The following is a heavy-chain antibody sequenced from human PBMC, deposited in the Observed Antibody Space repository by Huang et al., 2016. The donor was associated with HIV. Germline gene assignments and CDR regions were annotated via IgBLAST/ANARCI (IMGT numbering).Heavy chain of an antibody. CDR1: GYTFTSYG. Sequence: QVQLVQSGGEVKKPGASVKVSCKASGYTFTSYGISWVRQAPGQGLEWMGGISAYKGNTNYAQKVQGRVTMTTDTSTSTAYVDLRSLRSDDTAMYYCARGPSIAARAEYLQHWGQGTLVTVSS. J-gene: IGHJ1*01. CDR2: ISAYKGNT. D-gene: IGHD6-6*01. V-gene: IGHV1-18*04. CDR3: ARGPSIAARAEYLQH.